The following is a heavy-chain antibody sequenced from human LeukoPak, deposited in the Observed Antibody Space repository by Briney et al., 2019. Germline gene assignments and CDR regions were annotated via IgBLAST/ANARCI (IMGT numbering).Heavy chain of an antibody. Sequence: SETLSLTCTVSGDSISGSPYFWGWIRQPPGKGLEWIGSIYYRGSTYYNPSLKSRVTISVDTSNNQLSLNLSSVTAADTAVYYCARDGKSTWYRSTVFDIWGQGTMVTVSS. CDR3: ARDGKSTWYRSTVFDI. CDR1: GDSISGSPYF. V-gene: IGHV4-39*07. CDR2: IYYRGST. J-gene: IGHJ3*02. D-gene: IGHD6-13*01.